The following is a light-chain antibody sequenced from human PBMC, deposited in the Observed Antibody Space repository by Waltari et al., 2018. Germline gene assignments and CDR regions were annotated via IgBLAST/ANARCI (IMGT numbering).Light chain of an antibody. CDR3: QQNYATPRT. CDR1: QSVFYSSNNRNY. CDR2: WAS. V-gene: IGKV4-1*01. Sequence: DIVMTQSPDSLAVSLGERATINCKSSQSVFYSSNNRNYLGWYQHKPGQPPKLLIYWASTRESGVPDRVSGSGSGTDFTLTISSLQAEDGAVYYCQQNYATPRTFGQGTKVEIK. J-gene: IGKJ1*01.